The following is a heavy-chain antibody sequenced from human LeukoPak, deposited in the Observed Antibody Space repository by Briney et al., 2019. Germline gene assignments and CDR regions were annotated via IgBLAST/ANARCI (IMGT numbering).Heavy chain of an antibody. CDR3: ARLDVDTAMVIDY. V-gene: IGHV3-21*01. Sequence: TGGSLRLSCAASGFTFSSYSMNWVRQAPGKGLEWVSSISSSSSYIYCADSVKGRFTISRDNAKNSLYLQMNSLRAEDTAVYYCARLDVDTAMVIDYWGQGTLVTVSS. J-gene: IGHJ4*02. D-gene: IGHD5-18*01. CDR2: ISSSSSYI. CDR1: GFTFSSYS.